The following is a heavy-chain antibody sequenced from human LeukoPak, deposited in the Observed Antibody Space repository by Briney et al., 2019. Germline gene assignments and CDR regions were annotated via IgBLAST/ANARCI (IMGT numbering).Heavy chain of an antibody. CDR1: GFTFSSYS. D-gene: IGHD6-13*01. J-gene: IGHJ4*02. Sequence: GGSLRLSCAASGFTFSSYSMHWVRQAPGKGLEWVSSISSSGSYIYYGDSVKGRFTMSRDNAKNSLYLQMNSLRAEDTAVYYCARGDITAPNYWGQGTLVTVSS. V-gene: IGHV3-21*01. CDR2: ISSSGSYI. CDR3: ARGDITAPNY.